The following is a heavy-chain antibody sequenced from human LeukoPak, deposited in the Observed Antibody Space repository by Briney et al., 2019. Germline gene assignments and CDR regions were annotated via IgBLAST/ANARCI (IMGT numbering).Heavy chain of an antibody. J-gene: IGHJ4*02. V-gene: IGHV1-8*03. CDR1: GYMFTNYD. CDR2: MNPQSGNT. Sequence: ASVKVSCKASGYMFTNYDINWVRQTTGQGLEWMGWMNPQSGNTGYAQKFRGRVTITRDTSITTAYMELSSLRSDDTAVYYCARDVASDSSLDYWGQGILVTVSS. CDR3: ARDVASDSSLDY. D-gene: IGHD6-13*01.